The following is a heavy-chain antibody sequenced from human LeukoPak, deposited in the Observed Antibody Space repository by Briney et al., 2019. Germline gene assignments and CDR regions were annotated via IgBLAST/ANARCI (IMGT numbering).Heavy chain of an antibody. CDR1: GYTLTELS. V-gene: IGHV1-24*01. CDR3: ATDLLYGDYATNFDY. CDR2: FDPEDGET. D-gene: IGHD4-17*01. J-gene: IGHJ4*02. Sequence: ASVTVSCKVSGYTLTELSMHWVRQAPGKGLEGMGGFDPEDGETIYAQKFQGRVTMTEHTSTDTAYMELSSLRSEDTAVYYCATDLLYGDYATNFDYWGQGTLVTVSS.